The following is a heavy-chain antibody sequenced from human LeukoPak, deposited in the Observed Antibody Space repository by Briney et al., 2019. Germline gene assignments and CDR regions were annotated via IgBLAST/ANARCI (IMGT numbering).Heavy chain of an antibody. CDR2: INHSGST. CDR3: ARDRQQIAAVSGYYYYMDV. V-gene: IGHV4-34*01. D-gene: IGHD6-13*01. Sequence: SETLSLTCAVYGGSFSGYYWSWIRQPPGKGLEWIGEINHSGSTNYNPSLKSRVTISVDTSKNQFSLKLSSVTAADTAVYYCARDRQQIAAVSGYYYYMDVWGKGTTVTVS. J-gene: IGHJ6*03. CDR1: GGSFSGYY.